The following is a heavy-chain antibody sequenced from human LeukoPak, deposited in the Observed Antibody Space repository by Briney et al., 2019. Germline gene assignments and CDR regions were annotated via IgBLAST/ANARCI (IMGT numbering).Heavy chain of an antibody. CDR2: IYYSGST. D-gene: IGHD2-2*01. J-gene: IGHJ3*02. CDR3: ARRNVVVPAAMARAFDI. V-gene: IGHV4-39*01. CDR1: GGSISSSSY. Sequence: SETLSRTCTVSGGSISSSSYWGWIRQPPAKGLEWIGNIYYSGSTYYNPSLKSRVTMSVDMAKNQFSLKLSSVTAADTAVYYCARRNVVVPAAMARAFDIWGQGTMVTVSP.